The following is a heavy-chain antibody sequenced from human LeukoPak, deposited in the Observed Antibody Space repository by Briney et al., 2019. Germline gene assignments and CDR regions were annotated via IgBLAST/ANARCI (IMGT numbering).Heavy chain of an antibody. J-gene: IGHJ6*02. V-gene: IGHV3-30*18. D-gene: IGHD2-15*01. CDR1: GFTFSSYG. CDR2: ISYDGSNS. CDR3: AKDRSPRFCGGGSCYSAPFGMDV. Sequence: GGPLRLSCAASGFTFSSYGMNWVRQAPGKGLEWVAVISYDGSNSYYADSVKGRFTISRDNSKNTHLQMNSLRAEDTAVYYCAKDRSPRFCGGGSCYSAPFGMDVWGQGTTVKVSS.